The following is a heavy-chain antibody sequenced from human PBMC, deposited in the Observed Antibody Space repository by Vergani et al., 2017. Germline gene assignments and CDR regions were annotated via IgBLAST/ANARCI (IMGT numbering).Heavy chain of an antibody. D-gene: IGHD2-2*01. Sequence: QVHLVESRGGLVKPGGSLRLPCASSGFTFSAYYMSWFRQAPGKGLEWVSYISSSGNTIYNADSVKGRFTISRDNAKNSLFMRMNSLRADDTAVYYCARGSRYCTSTSCSPLNVYDIWGQGTRVTVSS. CDR1: GFTFSAYY. CDR2: ISSSGNTI. V-gene: IGHV3-11*01. CDR3: ARGSRYCTSTSCSPLNVYDI. J-gene: IGHJ3*02.